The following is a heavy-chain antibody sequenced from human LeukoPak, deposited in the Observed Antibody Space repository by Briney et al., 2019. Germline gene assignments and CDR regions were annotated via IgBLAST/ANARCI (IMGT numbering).Heavy chain of an antibody. V-gene: IGHV1-46*01. CDR3: ARDPGARYCSSTSCYGAQYFQH. D-gene: IGHD2-2*01. CDR2: INPSGGST. J-gene: IGHJ1*01. CDR1: GYTFTSYY. Sequence: ASVKVSCKASGYTFTSYYMHWVRQAPGQGLEWMGIINPSGGSTSYAQKFQGRVTMTRDTSTSTVYMELSSLRSEDTAVYYCARDPGARYCSSTSCYGAQYFQHWGQGTLVTVSS.